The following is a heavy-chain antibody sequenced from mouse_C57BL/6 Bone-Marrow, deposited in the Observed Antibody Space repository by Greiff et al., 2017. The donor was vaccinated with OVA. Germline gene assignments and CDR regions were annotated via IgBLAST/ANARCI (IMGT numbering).Heavy chain of an antibody. CDR3: APHGSSHYYAMDY. CDR1: GYTFTSYW. Sequence: QVQLQQPGAELVKPGASVKLSCKASGYTFTSYWMHWVKQRPGQGLEWIGMIHPNSGSTNYNEKFKSKATLTVDKSSSTAYMQLSSLTSEDSAVYYCAPHGSSHYYAMDYWGQGTSVTVSS. J-gene: IGHJ4*01. D-gene: IGHD1-1*01. CDR2: IHPNSGST. V-gene: IGHV1-64*01.